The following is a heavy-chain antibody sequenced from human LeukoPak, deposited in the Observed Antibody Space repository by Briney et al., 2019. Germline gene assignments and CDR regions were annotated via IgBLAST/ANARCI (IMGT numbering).Heavy chain of an antibody. CDR1: GYTFTSYY. CDR3: ARAVAGTPRNWYFDL. CDR2: INPNSGGT. Sequence: ASVKVSCKASGYTFTSYYMHWVRQAPGQGLEWMGRINPNSGGTNYAQKFQGRVTMTRDTSISTAYMELSRLRSDDTAVYYCARAVAGTPRNWYFDLWGRGTLVTVSS. D-gene: IGHD6-19*01. J-gene: IGHJ2*01. V-gene: IGHV1-2*06.